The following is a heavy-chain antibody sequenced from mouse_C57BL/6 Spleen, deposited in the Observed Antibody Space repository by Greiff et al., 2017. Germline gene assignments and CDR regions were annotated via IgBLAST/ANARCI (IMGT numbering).Heavy chain of an antibody. CDR1: GFTFSDYG. CDR3: ARGFYDAEEIDY. Sequence: EVQVVESGGGLVKPGGSLKLSCAASGFTFSDYGMHWVRQAPEKGLEWVAYISSGSSTIYYAHTVKGRFTISRDNAKNTLFLQMTSLRSEDTAMYYCARGFYDAEEIDYWGQGTSVTVSS. D-gene: IGHD2-12*01. V-gene: IGHV5-17*01. J-gene: IGHJ4*01. CDR2: ISSGSSTI.